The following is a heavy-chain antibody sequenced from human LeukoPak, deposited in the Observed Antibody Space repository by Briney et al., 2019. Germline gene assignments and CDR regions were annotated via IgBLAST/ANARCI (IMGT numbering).Heavy chain of an antibody. CDR1: GGTFSSYA. V-gene: IGHV1-69*13. Sequence: SVKVSCKASGGTFSSYAISWVRQAPGQGLEWMGGIIPIFGTANYAQKFQGRVTITADESTSTAHMELSSLRSEDTAVYYCARAPYSSSWFDYWGQGTLVTVSS. CDR3: ARAPYSSSWFDY. D-gene: IGHD6-13*01. CDR2: IIPIFGTA. J-gene: IGHJ4*02.